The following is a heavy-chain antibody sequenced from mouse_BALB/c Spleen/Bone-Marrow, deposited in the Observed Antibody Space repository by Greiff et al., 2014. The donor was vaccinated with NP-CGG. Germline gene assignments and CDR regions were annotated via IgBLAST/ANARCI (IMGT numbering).Heavy chain of an antibody. J-gene: IGHJ2*01. CDR1: GFNIKDTY. CDR3: ARYYYGSSYFDY. CDR2: IDPANGNT. V-gene: IGHV14-3*02. D-gene: IGHD1-1*01. Sequence: EVQLQQSGAELVKPGASVKLSCTASGFNIKDTYMHWVKQRPEQGLEWIGRIDPANGNTEYDPKLQGKATITADTSSNTAYLQLSSLTSEDTAVYYCARYYYGSSYFDYWGQGTTLTVSS.